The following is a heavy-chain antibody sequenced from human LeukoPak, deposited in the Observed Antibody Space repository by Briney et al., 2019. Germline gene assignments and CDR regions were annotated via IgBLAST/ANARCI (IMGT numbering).Heavy chain of an antibody. Sequence: SETLSLTCAVYGGSFSGYYWSWIRQPPGKGLEWIGEINHSGSTNYNPSLKSRVTISVDTSKNQFSLKLSSVTAAGTAVYYCAREGCSSTSCYGESFDYWGQGTLVTVSS. D-gene: IGHD2-2*01. CDR3: AREGCSSTSCYGESFDY. J-gene: IGHJ4*02. CDR2: INHSGST. CDR1: GGSFSGYY. V-gene: IGHV4-34*01.